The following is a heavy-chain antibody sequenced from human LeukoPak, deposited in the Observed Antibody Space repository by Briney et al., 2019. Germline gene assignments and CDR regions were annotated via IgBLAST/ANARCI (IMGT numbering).Heavy chain of an antibody. V-gene: IGHV1-69*13. Sequence: SVKVSCKASGGTFSSYAISWVRQAPGHGLEWMGGIIPIFGTANYAQKFQGRVTITADESTSTAYMELSSLRSEDTAVYYCARAGWGYSSGWYSSFDYWGQGTLVTVSS. D-gene: IGHD6-19*01. CDR1: GGTFSSYA. CDR3: ARAGWGYSSGWYSSFDY. CDR2: IIPIFGTA. J-gene: IGHJ4*02.